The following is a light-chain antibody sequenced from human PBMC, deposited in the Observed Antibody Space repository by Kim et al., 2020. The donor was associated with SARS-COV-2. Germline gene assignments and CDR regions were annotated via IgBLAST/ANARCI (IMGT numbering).Light chain of an antibody. V-gene: IGKV1-NL1*01. CDR3: QQYYSPLYT. CDR2: AAS. CDR1: QDISNS. J-gene: IGKJ2*01. Sequence: SASVGDRVTITCRASQDISNSLAWYQQRPGKAPKLLLYAASRLESGVPFRFSGSGSGRDYTLTISSLQPEDFATYYCQQYYSPLYTFGQGTKLEIK.